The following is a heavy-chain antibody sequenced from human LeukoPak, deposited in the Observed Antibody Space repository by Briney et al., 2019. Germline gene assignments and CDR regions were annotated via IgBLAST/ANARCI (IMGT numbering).Heavy chain of an antibody. CDR3: ARGGGIFGVLTTAHYYGIDV. D-gene: IGHD3-3*01. J-gene: IGHJ6*02. CDR1: GGTFTNSA. Sequence: ASVKVSCKASGGTFTNSAISWVRQAPGQGLEWMGGINPIFRTANYAQQFQDRVTIIADESTSTAYMELSLLKFEDTAVYYCARGGGIFGVLTTAHYYGIDVWAKGPRSPSP. CDR2: INPIFRTA. V-gene: IGHV1-69*13.